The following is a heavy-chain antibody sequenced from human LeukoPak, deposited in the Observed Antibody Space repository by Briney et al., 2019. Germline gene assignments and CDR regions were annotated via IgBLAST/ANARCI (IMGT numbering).Heavy chain of an antibody. J-gene: IGHJ4*02. CDR2: IYHSGST. V-gene: IGHV4-34*01. CDR1: GGSFSGYY. Sequence: PGTLSLTCAAYGGSFSGYYWSWIRQPPGKGLGWIGEIYHSGSTNYNPSLKSRVTISVDTSKNQFSLKLRSVTAADTAVYYCARRSHYSSSSGTSYWGQGTLVTVSS. CDR3: ARRSHYSSSSGTSY. D-gene: IGHD6-6*01.